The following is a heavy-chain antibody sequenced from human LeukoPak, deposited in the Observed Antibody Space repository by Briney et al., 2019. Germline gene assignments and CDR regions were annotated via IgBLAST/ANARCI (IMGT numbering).Heavy chain of an antibody. J-gene: IGHJ4*02. D-gene: IGHD1-26*01. CDR2: ISSSSSYI. CDR1: GFTFSSYS. V-gene: IGHV3-21*01. CDR3: ARFAGSSPSGDY. Sequence: GGSLRLSCAASGFTFSSYSMNWVRQAPGKGLEWVSSISSSSSYIYYADSVKGRFTISRDNAKNSLYLQMNSLRAKDTAVYYCARFAGSSPSGDYWGQGTLVTVSS.